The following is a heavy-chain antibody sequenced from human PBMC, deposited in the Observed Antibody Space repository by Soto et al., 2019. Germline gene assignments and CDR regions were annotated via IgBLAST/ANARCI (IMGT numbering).Heavy chain of an antibody. D-gene: IGHD4-17*01. CDR1: GFTFSSYG. CDR2: IWYDGSNK. V-gene: IGHV3-33*01. Sequence: QVQLVESGGGVVQPGRSLRLSCAASGFTFSSYGMHWVRQAPGKGLEWVAVIWYDGSNKYYADSVKGRFIISRDNSKNALYLQMNSLRAEDTAVYYCAREPYGDYVFDYWGQGTLVTVSS. CDR3: AREPYGDYVFDY. J-gene: IGHJ4*02.